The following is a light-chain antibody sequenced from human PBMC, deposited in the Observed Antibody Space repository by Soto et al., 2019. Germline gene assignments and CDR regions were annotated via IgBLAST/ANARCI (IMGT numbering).Light chain of an antibody. V-gene: IGKV3-20*01. J-gene: IGKJ5*01. CDR2: GAS. CDR1: QSVSSSY. CDR3: QQYDSSPIT. Sequence: DIVLTKGPGTLWLSPWVRVTLSCLASQSVSSSYLAWYQQKPGQPPRLLIYGASSRATGIPDRFSGSGSGTEFALTISCLEPEDFVMFYCQQYDSSPITFGQGTRLEIK.